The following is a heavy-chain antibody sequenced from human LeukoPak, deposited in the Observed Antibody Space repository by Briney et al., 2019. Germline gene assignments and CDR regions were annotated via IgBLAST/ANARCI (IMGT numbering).Heavy chain of an antibody. D-gene: IGHD3-22*01. CDR2: ISSSGGST. CDR1: GFTFSTYA. J-gene: IGHJ4*02. Sequence: PGGSLRLSCVASGFTFSTYAMSWVRQAPGRGLEWVSTISSSGGSTYYADSVKGRFAISRDNSKNTLYLQMNGLRAEDTAVYYCAKYYYDSSGYYSDYFDYWGQGTLVTVSS. V-gene: IGHV3-23*01. CDR3: AKYYYDSSGYYSDYFDY.